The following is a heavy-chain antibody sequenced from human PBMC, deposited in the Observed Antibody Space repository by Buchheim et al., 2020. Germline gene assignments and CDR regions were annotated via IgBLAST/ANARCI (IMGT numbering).Heavy chain of an antibody. J-gene: IGHJ4*02. V-gene: IGHV3-30*18. CDR1: GFTFSSYG. Sequence: VQLVESGGGVVQPGRSLRLSCAASGFTFSSYGMHWVRQAPGKGLEWVAVISYNGSNKYYADSVKGRFTISRDNSKNTLYLQMNSLRAEDTAVYYCAKGNAHGDFDYWGQGTL. CDR2: ISYNGSNK. CDR3: AKGNAHGDFDY.